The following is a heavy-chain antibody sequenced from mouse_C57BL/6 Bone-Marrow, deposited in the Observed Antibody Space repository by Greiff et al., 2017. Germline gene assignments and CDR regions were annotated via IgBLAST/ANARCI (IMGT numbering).Heavy chain of an antibody. Sequence: EVQLQQSGPELVKPGASVKMSCKASGYTFTDYNMHWVKQSHGKSLEWVGNINPNNGGTSYNQKFKGKGTLTVNKSSSTAYMELRSLTSEDSAVYYCARGGYDYDGPDDFDYWGQGTTLTVSS. J-gene: IGHJ2*01. CDR2: INPNNGGT. CDR3: ARGGYDYDGPDDFDY. CDR1: GYTFTDYN. V-gene: IGHV1-22*01. D-gene: IGHD2-4*01.